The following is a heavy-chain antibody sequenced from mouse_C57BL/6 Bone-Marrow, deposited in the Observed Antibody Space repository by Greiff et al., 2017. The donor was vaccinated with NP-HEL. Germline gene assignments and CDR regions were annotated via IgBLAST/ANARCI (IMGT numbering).Heavy chain of an antibody. D-gene: IGHD2-2*01. Sequence: VQLQQSGPELVKPGASVKISCKASGYTFTDYYINWVKQRPGQGLAWIGWIYPGSGNTKYNEKFKGKATLTVDTSSSTAYMQLSSLTSEDSAVYFCARRKGYPAWFAYWGQGTLVTVSA. CDR2: IYPGSGNT. CDR1: GYTFTDYY. V-gene: IGHV1-84*01. CDR3: ARRKGYPAWFAY. J-gene: IGHJ3*01.